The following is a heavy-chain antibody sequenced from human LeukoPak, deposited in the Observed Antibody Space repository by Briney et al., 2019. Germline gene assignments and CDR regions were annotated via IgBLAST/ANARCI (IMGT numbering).Heavy chain of an antibody. CDR3: ARRLRDSGGYFLYNFDY. CDR1: GYSFTSYW. CDR2: IWPGDSDT. V-gene: IGHV5-51*01. D-gene: IGHD3-22*01. J-gene: IGHJ4*02. Sequence: GESLKISCKGSGYSFTSYWIGWARQMPGKGLEWMGIIWPGDSDTRYSPSFQGQVIMSADKSISTAYLQWSSLKASDTAMYYCARRLRDSGGYFLYNFDYWGQGTLVTVSS.